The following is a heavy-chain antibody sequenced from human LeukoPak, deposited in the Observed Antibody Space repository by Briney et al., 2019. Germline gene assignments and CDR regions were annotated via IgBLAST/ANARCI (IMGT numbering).Heavy chain of an antibody. CDR3: AKGGLVVPAARDYSHYMDV. Sequence: PGGSLRLSCAASGFNFGSYSMTWVRQAPGKGLEWVSVMSADSATTFYADSVKGRFAISRDNSKNTLYLQLNSLRAEDTAVYYCAKGGLVVPAARDYSHYMDVWGKGTTVTISS. CDR1: GFNFGSYS. V-gene: IGHV3-23*01. J-gene: IGHJ6*03. D-gene: IGHD2-2*01. CDR2: MSADSATT.